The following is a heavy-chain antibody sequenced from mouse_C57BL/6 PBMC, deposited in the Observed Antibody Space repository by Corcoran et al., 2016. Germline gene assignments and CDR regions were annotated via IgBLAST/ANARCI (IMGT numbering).Heavy chain of an antibody. CDR1: GYTFTTYG. CDR3: ARPTYYYGSPLDY. Sequence: QIQLVQSVPELKKPGETVKISCKASGYTFTTYGMSWVKHAPGKGFKWMGWINTYSGVPTYADDFKGRFAFSLETSASTAYLQINNLKNEDTATYFCARPTYYYGSPLDYWGQGTTLTVSS. J-gene: IGHJ2*01. D-gene: IGHD1-1*01. CDR2: INTYSGVP. V-gene: IGHV9-3*01.